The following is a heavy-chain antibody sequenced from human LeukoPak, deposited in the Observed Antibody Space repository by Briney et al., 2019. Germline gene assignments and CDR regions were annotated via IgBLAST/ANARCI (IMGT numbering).Heavy chain of an antibody. CDR2: INPNSGGT. D-gene: IGHD1-26*01. Sequence: ASVKVSCKASGYTFTGYYMNWLQQPPGQQLEWMGRINPNSGGTNYAQKFQGRVTMTRDTSISTAYMELSRLRSDYTAVYYCARGEIVGATKLKIMPDYWGQGTLVTVSS. CDR3: ARGEIVGATKLKIMPDY. V-gene: IGHV1-2*06. CDR1: GYTFTGYY. J-gene: IGHJ4*02.